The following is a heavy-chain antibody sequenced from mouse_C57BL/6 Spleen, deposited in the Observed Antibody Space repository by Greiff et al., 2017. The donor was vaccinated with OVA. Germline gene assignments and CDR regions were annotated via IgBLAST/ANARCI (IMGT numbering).Heavy chain of an antibody. V-gene: IGHV10-1*01. Sequence: EVKLMESGGGLVQPKGSLKLSCAASGFSFNTYAMNWVRQAPGKGLEWVARIRSKSNNYATYYADSVKDRFTISRDDSESMLYLQMNNLKTEDTAMYYCVRHPGYYDGYAMDYWGQGTSVTVSS. CDR3: VRHPGYYDGYAMDY. J-gene: IGHJ4*01. CDR1: GFSFNTYA. D-gene: IGHD1-1*01. CDR2: IRSKSNNYAT.